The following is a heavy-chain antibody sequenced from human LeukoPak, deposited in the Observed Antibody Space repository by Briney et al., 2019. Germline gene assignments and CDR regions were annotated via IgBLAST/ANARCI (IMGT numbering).Heavy chain of an antibody. Sequence: SETLSLTCTVSGGSISSGGYYWSWIRQHPGKGLEWIGYIYYSGSTYYNPALKSQVTISVDTSKNQFSLKLSSVTAADTAVYYCARDPLNYYDSSGYDYYYGMDVWGQGTTVTVSS. CDR1: GGSISSGGYY. D-gene: IGHD3-22*01. CDR3: ARDPLNYYDSSGYDYYYGMDV. CDR2: IYYSGST. V-gene: IGHV4-31*01. J-gene: IGHJ6*02.